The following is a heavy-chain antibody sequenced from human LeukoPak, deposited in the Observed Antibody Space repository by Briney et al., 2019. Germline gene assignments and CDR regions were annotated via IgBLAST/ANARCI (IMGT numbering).Heavy chain of an antibody. CDR2: ISGSGGST. CDR3: ARDCVGYYYDSSGYWT. D-gene: IGHD3-22*01. J-gene: IGHJ5*02. V-gene: IGHV3-23*01. Sequence: GGSLRLSCAASGFTFSSYAMSWVRQAPGKGLEWVSAISGSGGSTYYADSVKGRFTISRDNAKNSLYLQMNSLRAEDTAVYYCARDCVGYYYDSSGYWTWGQGTLVTVSS. CDR1: GFTFSSYA.